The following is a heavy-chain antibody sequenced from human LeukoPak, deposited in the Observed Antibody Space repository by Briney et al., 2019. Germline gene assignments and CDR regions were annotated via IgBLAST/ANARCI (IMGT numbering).Heavy chain of an antibody. D-gene: IGHD3-10*01. CDR3: GKGYFYGSGSYLRGGAAGDY. CDR1: GFTFSSYG. CDR2: ISYDGSNK. Sequence: GGSLRLSCAASGFTFSSYGMHWVRQAPGKGLEWVAVISYDGSNKYYADSVKGRFTISRDNSKNTLYLQMKSLRAEDPAVYYCGKGYFYGSGSYLRGGAAGDYWGQGTLVNVSS. J-gene: IGHJ4*02. V-gene: IGHV3-30*18.